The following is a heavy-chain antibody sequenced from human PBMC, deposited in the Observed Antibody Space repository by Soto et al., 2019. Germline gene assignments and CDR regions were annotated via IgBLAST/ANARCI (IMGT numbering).Heavy chain of an antibody. Sequence: SGESLKISCKGSGYSFTSYWISWVRQMPGKCLEWMVRIDPSDSYTNYSPSFQGHVTISADKSLLTASLQWSSLEAADTAMYYCARPPRVDYCGSGSFVVWYEPWGQGTLVTVS. D-gene: IGHD3-10*01. CDR2: IDPSDSYT. CDR1: GYSFTSYW. CDR3: ARPPRVDYCGSGSFVVWYEP. V-gene: IGHV5-10-1*01. J-gene: IGHJ5*02.